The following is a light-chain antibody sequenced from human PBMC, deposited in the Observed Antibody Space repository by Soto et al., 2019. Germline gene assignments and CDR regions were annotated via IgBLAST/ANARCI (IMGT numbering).Light chain of an antibody. Sequence: QSLLTQPHSVYGAPGESVTISCSGTSSSIGAGYEVLWYHQLTGTAPKLVVPGNGNRPSGVPDRLSASKSGTSASLAITGLQAEDEGHYYCQSYDKRLTAYVFGTGTKVTVL. CDR3: QSYDKRLTAYV. CDR1: SSSIGAGYE. V-gene: IGLV1-40*01. CDR2: GNG. J-gene: IGLJ1*01.